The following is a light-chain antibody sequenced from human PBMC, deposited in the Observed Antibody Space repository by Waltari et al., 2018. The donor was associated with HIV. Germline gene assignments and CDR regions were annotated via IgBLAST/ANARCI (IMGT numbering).Light chain of an antibody. V-gene: IGKV2-28*01. CDR1: QSLLHENGNNS. J-gene: IGKJ3*01. CDR3: MQARQSSFT. Sequence: IVMTQSPLSLSVSPGESASISCRSSQSLLHENGNNSLDWYFQKPGQPPQLLIYLGSIRAPGVPDRFSSGGSGTEFTLRISGVETEDVGVYYCMQARQSSFTFGPGTKVEIK. CDR2: LGS.